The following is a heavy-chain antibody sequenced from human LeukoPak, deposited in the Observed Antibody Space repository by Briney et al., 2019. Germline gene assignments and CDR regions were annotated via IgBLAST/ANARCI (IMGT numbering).Heavy chain of an antibody. V-gene: IGHV3-33*01. CDR3: ARAPLPYSSSDLDY. J-gene: IGHJ4*02. Sequence: RAGGSVRLSCAASGFTFSSYGMHWVRQAPGKGLEWVAVIWYDGSNKYYADSVKGRFTVSRDNSKNTLYLQMNSLRAEDTAVYYCARAPLPYSSSDLDYWGQGTLVTVSS. D-gene: IGHD6-6*01. CDR1: GFTFSSYG. CDR2: IWYDGSNK.